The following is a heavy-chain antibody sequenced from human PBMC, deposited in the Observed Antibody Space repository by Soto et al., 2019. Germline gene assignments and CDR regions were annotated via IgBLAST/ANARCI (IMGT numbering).Heavy chain of an antibody. J-gene: IGHJ6*02. CDR2: IIPIFGTA. CDR1: GGTSSSYA. Sequence: GASVKVSCKASGGTSSSYAISWVRQAPGQGLEWMGGIIPIFGTANYAQKFQGRVTITADESTSTAYMELSSLRSEDTAVYYCARSPVVVVAANYYGMDVWGQGTTVTVSS. D-gene: IGHD2-15*01. CDR3: ARSPVVVVAANYYGMDV. V-gene: IGHV1-69*13.